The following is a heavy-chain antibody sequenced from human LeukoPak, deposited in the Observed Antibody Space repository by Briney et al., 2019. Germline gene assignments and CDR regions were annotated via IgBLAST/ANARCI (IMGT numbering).Heavy chain of an antibody. V-gene: IGHV3-43*01. CDR3: ARSTAMVTWGSFDI. D-gene: IGHD5-18*01. CDR1: GFTFDDYG. J-gene: IGHJ3*02. Sequence: PGGSLRLSCAASGFTFDDYGMHWVRQAPGKGLEWVSLITWDGVTTYYADSVQGRFTISRDNSKNSLYLQMNSLRTEDTALYYCARSTAMVTWGSFDIWGQGTLVTVSS. CDR2: ITWDGVTT.